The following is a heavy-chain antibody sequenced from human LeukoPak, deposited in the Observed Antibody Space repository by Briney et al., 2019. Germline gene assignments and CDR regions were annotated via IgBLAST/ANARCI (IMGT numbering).Heavy chain of an antibody. CDR2: ISYDGSNK. D-gene: IGHD3-10*01. CDR1: GFTFSSYA. J-gene: IGHJ4*02. CDR3: ARDPDYYGSGSYYNVRGYFDY. V-gene: IGHV3-30-3*01. Sequence: GGSLRLSCAASGFTFSSYAMSWVRQAPGKGLEWVAVISYDGSNKYYADSVKGRFTISRDNSKNTLYLQMNSLRAEDTAVYYCARDPDYYGSGSYYNVRGYFDYWGQGTLVTVSS.